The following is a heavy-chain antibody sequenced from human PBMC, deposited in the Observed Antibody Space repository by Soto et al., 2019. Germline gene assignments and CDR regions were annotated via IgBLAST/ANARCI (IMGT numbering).Heavy chain of an antibody. J-gene: IGHJ4*02. CDR2: VYDSGST. CDR3: ARDRRGSGTWSPYYFDY. CDR1: GGTMSSYD. Sequence: SQTLPLTCTVSGGTMSSYDWSWIRQAQGKGLEWIGYVYDSGSTDYNPSLKSRLTISLDTSKNLFSLKLSFVTAADTAVYYCARDRRGSGTWSPYYFDYWGQGIMVTVSS. V-gene: IGHV4-59*01. D-gene: IGHD3-10*01.